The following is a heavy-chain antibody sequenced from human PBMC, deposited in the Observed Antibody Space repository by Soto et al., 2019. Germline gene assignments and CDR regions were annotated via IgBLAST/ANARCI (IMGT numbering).Heavy chain of an antibody. V-gene: IGHV1-18*01. CDR3: ARGRDYGDFYFDY. CDR2: ISPYNGNT. CDR1: GYTFTNFG. J-gene: IGHJ4*02. D-gene: IGHD4-17*01. Sequence: ASMKVSCKSSGYTFTNFGINWVRQAPGLGLEWVGWISPYNGNTQTVEKLQGRVTMTTDTSTSTAYMELRSLRSDDTAVYYCARGRDYGDFYFDYWGQGTLVTVS.